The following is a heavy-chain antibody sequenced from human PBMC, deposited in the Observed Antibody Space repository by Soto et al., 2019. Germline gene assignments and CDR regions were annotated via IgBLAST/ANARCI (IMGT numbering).Heavy chain of an antibody. V-gene: IGHV3-7*05. D-gene: IGHD6-19*01. CDR3: ARGDSSGWFGMAD. CDR1: GFTFSSYW. J-gene: IGHJ4*02. CDR2: IKQDGSEK. Sequence: GGSLRLSCAASGFTFSSYWMSWVRQAPGKGLEWVANIKQDGSEKYYVDSVKGRFTISRDNAKNSLYLQMNSLRAEDTAVYYCARGDSSGWFGMADGGQGTLVTVSS.